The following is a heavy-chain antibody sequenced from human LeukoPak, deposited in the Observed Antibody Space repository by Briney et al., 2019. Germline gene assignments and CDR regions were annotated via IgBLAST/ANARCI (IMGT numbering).Heavy chain of an antibody. Sequence: KESGPTLVKPTQTLTLTCTFSGFSLSTSGVGVGWIRQPPGKALEWLALIYWNDDKRYSPSLKSRLTITKDTSKNQVVLTMTNMDPVDTATYYCAQIDPYYYDSSGYYYYSDYWGQGTLVTVSS. CDR2: IYWNDDK. V-gene: IGHV2-5*01. D-gene: IGHD3-22*01. J-gene: IGHJ4*02. CDR1: GFSLSTSGVG. CDR3: AQIDPYYYDSSGYYYYSDY.